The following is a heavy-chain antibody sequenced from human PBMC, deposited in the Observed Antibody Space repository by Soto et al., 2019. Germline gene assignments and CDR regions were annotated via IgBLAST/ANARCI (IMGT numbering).Heavy chain of an antibody. CDR1: GYTFTSYY. CDR2: INPSGGST. Sequence: GASVKVSCKASGYTFTSYYMHWVRQAPGQGLEWMGIINPSGGSTSYAQKFQGRVTMTRDTSTSTVYMELSSLRSEDTAVYYCARSSAPEWSGYYVRYYYYYMDVWGKGTTVTVSS. CDR3: ARSSAPEWSGYYVRYYYYYMDV. D-gene: IGHD3-3*01. J-gene: IGHJ6*03. V-gene: IGHV1-46*01.